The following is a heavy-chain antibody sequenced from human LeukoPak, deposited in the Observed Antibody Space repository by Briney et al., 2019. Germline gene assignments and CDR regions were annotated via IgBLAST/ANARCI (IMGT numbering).Heavy chain of an antibody. CDR1: GYTFTSYG. CDR2: ISAYNGNT. CDR3: ACNYYDSSGYPEYYFDY. V-gene: IGHV1-18*01. J-gene: IGHJ4*02. D-gene: IGHD3-22*01. Sequence: ASVKVSCKASGYTFTSYGISWVRQAPGQGLEWMGWISAYNGNTNYAQKLQGRVTMTTDTSTSTAYMELRSLRSDDTAVYYCACNYYDSSGYPEYYFDYWGQGTLVTVSS.